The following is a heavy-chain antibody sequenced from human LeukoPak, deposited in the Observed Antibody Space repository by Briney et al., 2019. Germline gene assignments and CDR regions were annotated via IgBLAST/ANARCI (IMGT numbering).Heavy chain of an antibody. J-gene: IGHJ5*01. V-gene: IGHV3-48*01. Sequence: GGSLRLSCSASGFTFSTYNMNWVRQAPGKGPEWVSFIGTSSGAIYYADSVKGRFTISRDDAKKSLYLQMNSLRGEDTAVYYCARNLDSWGQGALVTVSS. CDR1: GFTFSTYN. CDR2: IGTSSGAI. CDR3: ARNLDS.